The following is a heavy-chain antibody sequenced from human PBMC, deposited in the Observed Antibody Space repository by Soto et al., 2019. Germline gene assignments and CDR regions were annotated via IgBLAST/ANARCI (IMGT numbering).Heavy chain of an antibody. CDR3: ARGGKTWILFSWFDP. CDR2: INPNSGGT. D-gene: IGHD5-18*01. CDR1: GYTFTGYY. Sequence: GASVKVSCKASGYTFTGYYMHWVRQAPGQGLEWMGWINPNSGGTNYAQKFQGRVTMTRDTSISTAYMELSRLRSDDTAVYYCARGGKTWILFSWFDPWGQGTQVTVSS. J-gene: IGHJ5*02. V-gene: IGHV1-2*02.